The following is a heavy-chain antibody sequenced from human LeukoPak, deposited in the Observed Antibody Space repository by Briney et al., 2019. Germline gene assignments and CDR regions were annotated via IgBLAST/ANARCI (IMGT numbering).Heavy chain of an antibody. V-gene: IGHV1-69*13. CDR1: GGTFSSYA. J-gene: IGHJ5*02. D-gene: IGHD2-8*01. CDR2: IIPIFGTA. Sequence: ASVKVSCKASGGTFSSYAISWVRQAPGQGLEWMGGIIPIFGTANYAQKFQGRVTITADESTSTAYMELSSLRSEDTAVYYCARDIRTNGVCYIWFDPWGQGTLVTVSS. CDR3: ARDIRTNGVCYIWFDP.